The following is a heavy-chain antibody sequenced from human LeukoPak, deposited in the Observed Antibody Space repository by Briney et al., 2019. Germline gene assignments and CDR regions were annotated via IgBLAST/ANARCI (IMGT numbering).Heavy chain of an antibody. V-gene: IGHV4-4*02. CDR2: IYHSGST. D-gene: IGHD3-10*01. CDR3: ARVNYGSGSYFYYYYYMGV. Sequence: PSETLSLTCAVSGGSISSSSWWSWVRQPPGKGLEWIGEIYHSGSTNYNPSLKSRVTISVDTSKNQFSLKLSSVTAADTAVYYCARVNYGSGSYFYYYYYMGVWGKGTTVTISS. J-gene: IGHJ6*03. CDR1: GGSISSSSW.